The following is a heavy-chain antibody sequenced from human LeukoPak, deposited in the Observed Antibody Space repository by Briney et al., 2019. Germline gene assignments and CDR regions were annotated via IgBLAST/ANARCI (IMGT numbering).Heavy chain of an antibody. J-gene: IGHJ3*02. CDR2: IYYSGST. CDR3: ARYGYYDSSGYPDAFDI. CDR1: GGSISSGGYY. Sequence: PSQTLSLTCTVSGGSISSGGYYWSWIRQHPGKGLEWIGYIYYSGSTYYNPSLKSRVTISVDTSKNQLSLKLSSVTAADTAVYYCARYGYYDSSGYPDAFDIWGQGTMVTVSS. V-gene: IGHV4-31*03. D-gene: IGHD3-22*01.